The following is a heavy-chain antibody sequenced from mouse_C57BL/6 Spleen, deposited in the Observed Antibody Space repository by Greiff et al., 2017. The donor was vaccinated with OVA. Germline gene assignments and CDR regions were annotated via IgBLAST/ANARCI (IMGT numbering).Heavy chain of an antibody. CDR2: INPNNGGT. CDR3: AVYYGYDRFAY. D-gene: IGHD2-2*01. V-gene: IGHV1-26*01. J-gene: IGHJ3*01. CDR1: GYTFTDYY. Sequence: VQLQQSGPELVKPGASVKISCKASGYTFTDYYMNWVKQSHGKSLEWIGDINPNNGGTSYNQKFKGKATLTVDKSSSTAYMELRSLTSEDSAVYYCAVYYGYDRFAYWGQGTLVTVSA.